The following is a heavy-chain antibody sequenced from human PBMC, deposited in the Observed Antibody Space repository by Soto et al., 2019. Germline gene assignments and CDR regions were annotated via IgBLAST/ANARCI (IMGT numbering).Heavy chain of an antibody. CDR1: GFPFSNYA. CDR2: ISGTTGHA. Sequence: EVQILESGGGLVQPGGSLRLSCAASGFPFSNYAMAWVRQAPGKGLEWVSAISGTTGHAFYADSVKDRFTISRDNSKNTLYRQMDSRRAEDTAVYHCARAPSEYIGGSYVRYYEYWGQGTLVNVSS. V-gene: IGHV3-23*01. CDR3: ARAPSEYIGGSYVRYYEY. D-gene: IGHD3-16*01. J-gene: IGHJ4*02.